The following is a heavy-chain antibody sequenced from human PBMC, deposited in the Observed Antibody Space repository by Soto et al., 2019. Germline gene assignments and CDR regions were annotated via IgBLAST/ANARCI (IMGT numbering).Heavy chain of an antibody. CDR2: IYSGGST. J-gene: IGHJ4*02. CDR3: ARVSGGESNWNLYFDY. Sequence: GGSLRLSCAASGFTVSSNYMSWVRQAPGKGLEWVSVIYSGGSTYYADSVKGRFTISRDNSKKTLYLQMNSLRAEDAAVYYCARVSGGESNWNLYFDYWGQGTLVTVSS. D-gene: IGHD1-1*01. CDR1: GFTVSSNY. V-gene: IGHV3-66*01.